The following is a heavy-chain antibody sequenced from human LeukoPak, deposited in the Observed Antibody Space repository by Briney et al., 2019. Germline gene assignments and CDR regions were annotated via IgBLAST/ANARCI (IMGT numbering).Heavy chain of an antibody. CDR1: GYSISSGYY. Sequence: SETLSLTCAVSGYSISSGYYWGWIRQPPGKGLEWIGSIYHSGSTYHNPSLKSRVTISVDTSKNQFSLKLSSVTAADTAVYYCARVGATTRWFDPWGQGTLVTVSS. CDR2: IYHSGST. V-gene: IGHV4-38-2*01. CDR3: ARVGATTRWFDP. J-gene: IGHJ5*02. D-gene: IGHD1-26*01.